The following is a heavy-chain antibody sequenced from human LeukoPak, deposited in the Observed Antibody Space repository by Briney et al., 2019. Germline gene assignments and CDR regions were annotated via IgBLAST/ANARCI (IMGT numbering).Heavy chain of an antibody. CDR1: GYTFTNSY. J-gene: IGHJ3*01. CDR3: ARIRDGYNDAYDL. CDR2: INPDGGNT. V-gene: IGHV1-46*01. D-gene: IGHD5-24*01. Sequence: ASVKVSCKASGYTFTNSYIHWVRQAPGQVLEWMVLINPDGGNTNYAQNFQGRVTLTRDTSTSTVYMELSSLRSEDTAIYYCARIRDGYNDAYDLWGQGTVVTVPS.